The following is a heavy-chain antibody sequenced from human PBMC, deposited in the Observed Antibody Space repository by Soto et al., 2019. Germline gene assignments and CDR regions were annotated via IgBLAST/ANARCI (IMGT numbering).Heavy chain of an antibody. J-gene: IGHJ6*02. CDR2: ISYDGSNK. CDR1: GFTFSSYG. D-gene: IGHD2-15*01. V-gene: IGHV3-30*18. Sequence: GGSLRLSCAASGFTFSSYGMHWVRQAPGKGLEWVAVISYDGSNKYYADSVKGRFTISRDNSKNTLYLQMNSLRAEDTAVYYCAKCRAGGPYYYYGMDVWGQGTTVTVSS. CDR3: AKCRAGGPYYYYGMDV.